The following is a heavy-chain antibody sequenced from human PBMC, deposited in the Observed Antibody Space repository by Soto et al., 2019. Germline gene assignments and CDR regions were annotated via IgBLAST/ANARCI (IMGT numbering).Heavy chain of an antibody. Sequence: SETLSLTCTVSGGSISSSSYYWGWIRQPPGKGLEWIGSIYYNGSTYYNPSLKSRVTISVDTSKNQFSLKLSSVTAADTAVYYCARHVPHYGDYFDYWGQGTLVTVSS. CDR2: IYYNGST. CDR1: GGSISSSSYY. D-gene: IGHD4-17*01. V-gene: IGHV4-39*01. CDR3: ARHVPHYGDYFDY. J-gene: IGHJ4*02.